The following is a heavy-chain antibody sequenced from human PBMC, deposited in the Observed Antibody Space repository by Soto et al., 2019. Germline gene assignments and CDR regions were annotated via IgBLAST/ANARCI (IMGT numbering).Heavy chain of an antibody. V-gene: IGHV4-4*07. D-gene: IGHD6-13*01. Sequence: PSETLSLTCTVSGGSISSYYWSWIRQPAGKGLEWIGRIYTSGSTNYNPSLKSRVTMSVDTSKNQFSLKLSSVTAADTAVYYCASQDLSSSWYSYFDYWGQGTLVTVSS. CDR2: IYTSGST. J-gene: IGHJ4*02. CDR1: GGSISSYY. CDR3: ASQDLSSSWYSYFDY.